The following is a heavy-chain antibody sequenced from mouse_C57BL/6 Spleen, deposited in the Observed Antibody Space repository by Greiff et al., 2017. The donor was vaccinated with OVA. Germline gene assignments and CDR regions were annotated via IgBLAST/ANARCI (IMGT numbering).Heavy chain of an antibody. J-gene: IGHJ1*03. V-gene: IGHV1-74*01. Sequence: QVQLQQPGAELVKPGASVKVSCKASGYTFTSYWMHWVKQRPGQGLEWIGRLHPSDSDTNYNQKFKGKATLTVDKSSSTAYMQLSSLTSEDSAVYYCVLNWEERYFDVWGTGTTVTVSS. CDR2: LHPSDSDT. CDR1: GYTFTSYW. D-gene: IGHD4-1*02. CDR3: VLNWEERYFDV.